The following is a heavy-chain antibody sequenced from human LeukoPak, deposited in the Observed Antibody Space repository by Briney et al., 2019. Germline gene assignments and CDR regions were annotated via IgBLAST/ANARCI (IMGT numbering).Heavy chain of an antibody. CDR2: IIPIFGGA. CDR1: GGTFSIYA. J-gene: IGHJ3*02. V-gene: IGHV1-69*06. Sequence: AAVKVSCKASGGTFSIYAISWVRQAPGQGLEWMGGIIPIFGGANYAQKFQGRVTITADKSTSTAYMDLSSLRSEATAVYYCASPRRDTAMARAFDIWGQGTMVTVSS. D-gene: IGHD5-18*01. CDR3: ASPRRDTAMARAFDI.